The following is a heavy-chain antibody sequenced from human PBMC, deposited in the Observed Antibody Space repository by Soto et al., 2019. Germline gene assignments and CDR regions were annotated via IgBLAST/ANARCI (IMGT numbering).Heavy chain of an antibody. J-gene: IGHJ5*02. CDR2: IYYSGST. D-gene: IGHD2-2*01. CDR1: GGSINSGGYY. Sequence: TSETLSLTCTVSGGSINSGGYYWNWIRQHPGKGLEGIGYIYYSGSTYYNPSLKSRVTISVDTSKNQFSLKLSSVTAADTAVYYCARGIVLVPAAMLATWFDPWGQGTLVTVSS. V-gene: IGHV4-31*03. CDR3: ARGIVLVPAAMLATWFDP.